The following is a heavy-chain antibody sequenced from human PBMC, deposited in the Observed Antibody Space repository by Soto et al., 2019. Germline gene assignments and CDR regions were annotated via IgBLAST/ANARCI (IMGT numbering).Heavy chain of an antibody. CDR3: VKDQRMYYYGSGSDS. Sequence: GSLRLSCAASGFTFSSYWMSWVRQAPGKGLEWVANIKQDGSEKDYVDSVKGRFTISRDNAKNSLYLQMVNLRAEDTAVYYCVKDQRMYYYGSGSDSWGQGTLVTVSS. D-gene: IGHD3-10*01. J-gene: IGHJ4*02. V-gene: IGHV3-7*04. CDR1: GFTFSSYW. CDR2: IKQDGSEK.